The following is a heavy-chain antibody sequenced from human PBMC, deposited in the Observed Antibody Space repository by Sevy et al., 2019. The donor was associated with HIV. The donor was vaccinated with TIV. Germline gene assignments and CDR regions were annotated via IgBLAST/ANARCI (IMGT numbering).Heavy chain of an antibody. Sequence: SETLSLTCTVSGGSISFYYWSWIRQPAGKGLEWIGRVDDSGTTNYNPSLESRVTISVDTSKNQFSLRLTSVTAADTAVYYCASDRSGFTYGFGLDHWGQGTLVTVSS. CDR1: GGSISFYY. CDR3: ASDRSGFTYGFGLDH. D-gene: IGHD5-18*01. V-gene: IGHV4-4*07. CDR2: VDDSGTT. J-gene: IGHJ4*02.